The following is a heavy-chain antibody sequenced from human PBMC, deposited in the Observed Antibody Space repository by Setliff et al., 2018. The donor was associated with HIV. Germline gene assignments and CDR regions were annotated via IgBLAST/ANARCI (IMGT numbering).Heavy chain of an antibody. CDR3: TRRGADSYYPRPLDV. D-gene: IGHD3-10*01. CDR2: IFYSGSN. CDR1: GGSVSTGNYY. V-gene: IGHV4-61*01. J-gene: IGHJ6*03. Sequence: SETLSLTCTVSGGSVSTGNYYWNWIRLPPGKGLEWIGYIFYSGSNNYNPSLKSRVTISVDTSKNQFSLRLNSVTAADTAIYYCTRRGADSYYPRPLDVWGKGTTVTV.